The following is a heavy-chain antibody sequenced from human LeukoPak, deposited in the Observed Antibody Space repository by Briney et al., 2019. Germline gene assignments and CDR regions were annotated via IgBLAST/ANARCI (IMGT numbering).Heavy chain of an antibody. J-gene: IGHJ3*02. CDR2: ISGSGGST. Sequence: GGSLRLSCAASGFTFSNYAMSWVRQAPGKGLEWVSGISGSGGSTYYADSVKGRFTISRDNSKNTLYLQMNSLRAEDTAVYCCVKVEDSSSWYRAFDIWGQGTMVTVSS. CDR1: GFTFSNYA. D-gene: IGHD6-13*01. V-gene: IGHV3-23*01. CDR3: VKVEDSSSWYRAFDI.